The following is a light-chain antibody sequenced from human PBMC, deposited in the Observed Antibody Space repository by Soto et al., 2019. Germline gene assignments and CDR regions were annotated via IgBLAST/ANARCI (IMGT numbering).Light chain of an antibody. V-gene: IGKV3-11*01. CDR3: QQRSNWPT. Sequence: EIVLTQSPATLSLSPGERATLSCRASQSISSYLAWYQQKPGQAPRLLIYDASNRATGIPARFSGSGSGTDFPLTISSLEPEDFAVYYCQQRSNWPTFGQGTKVEIE. CDR1: QSISSY. CDR2: DAS. J-gene: IGKJ1*01.